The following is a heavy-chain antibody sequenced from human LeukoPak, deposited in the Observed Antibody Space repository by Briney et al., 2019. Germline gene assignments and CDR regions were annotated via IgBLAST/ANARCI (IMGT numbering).Heavy chain of an antibody. Sequence: SQTLSLTCAISGDSVSSDSAAWNWIRQSSSRGLEWLGRTYYRSKWFSDYALSVKSRITINADTSKNQFSLQLNSVTPEDTAVYYCARKGTVTTPFDYWGQGILVTVSS. D-gene: IGHD4-11*01. V-gene: IGHV6-1*01. CDR1: GDSVSSDSAA. CDR3: ARKGTVTTPFDY. J-gene: IGHJ4*02. CDR2: TYYRSKWFS.